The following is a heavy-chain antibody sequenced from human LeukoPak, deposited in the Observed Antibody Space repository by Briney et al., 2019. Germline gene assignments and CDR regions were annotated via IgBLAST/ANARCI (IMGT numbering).Heavy chain of an antibody. CDR3: ARAERNAGVFDY. CDR1: GFTFSRYA. V-gene: IGHV3-30-3*01. J-gene: IGHJ4*02. D-gene: IGHD3-3*01. CDR2: ISYDGTNK. Sequence: GGSLRLSCAASGFTFSRYAMHWVRRAPGKGLDWVTFISYDGTNKYYADSVKGRFTISRDNSRNTLFLQVNSLRAEDTAVYYCARAERNAGVFDYWGQGTPVTVSS.